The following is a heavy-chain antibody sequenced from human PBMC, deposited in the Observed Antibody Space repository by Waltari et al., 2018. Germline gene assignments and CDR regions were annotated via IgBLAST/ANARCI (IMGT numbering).Heavy chain of an antibody. CDR3: ARSRSGGGGDCYCIDY. CDR2: INHSGST. Sequence: QVQLQQWGAGLLKPSETLSLTCAVYGGSFSGYYWSWIRQPPGKGLEWIGEINHSGSTNDNPFLKSRATISVDRSKHQFSLKLGSVTAVDTAGYYCARSRSGGGGDCYCIDYWGQGTLVTVSS. V-gene: IGHV4-34*04. CDR1: GGSFSGYY. D-gene: IGHD2-21*02. J-gene: IGHJ4*02.